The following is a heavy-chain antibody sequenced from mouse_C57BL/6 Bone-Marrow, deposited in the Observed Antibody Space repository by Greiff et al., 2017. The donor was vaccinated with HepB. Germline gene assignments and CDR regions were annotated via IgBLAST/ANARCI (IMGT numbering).Heavy chain of an antibody. CDR2: IYPGSGNT. J-gene: IGHJ1*03. D-gene: IGHD2-5*01. CDR1: GYSFTSYY. Sequence: QVQLQQSGPELVKPGASVKISCKASGYSFTSYYIHWVKQRPGQGLEWIGWIYPGSGNTKYNEKFKGKATLPADTSSSTAYMQLSSLTSEDSAVYYCARDYSNYHWYFDVWGTGTTVTVSS. CDR3: ARDYSNYHWYFDV. V-gene: IGHV1-66*01.